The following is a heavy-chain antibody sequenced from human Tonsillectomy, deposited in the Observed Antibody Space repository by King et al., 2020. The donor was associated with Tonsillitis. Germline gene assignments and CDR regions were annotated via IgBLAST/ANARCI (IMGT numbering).Heavy chain of an antibody. J-gene: IGHJ4*02. Sequence: VQLVESGGGVVRPGGSLRLSCAASGFTFDDYGMSWVRQAPGKGLEWVSGINWNGGSTAYADSVKGRFTISRDNAKNSLYLQMNSLRAEDTALYYCAGVHSPFPVWTGRGFDYWGQGTLGTVSS. CDR3: AGVHSPFPVWTGRGFDY. V-gene: IGHV3-20*04. D-gene: IGHD3/OR15-3a*01. CDR2: INWNGGST. CDR1: GFTFDDYG.